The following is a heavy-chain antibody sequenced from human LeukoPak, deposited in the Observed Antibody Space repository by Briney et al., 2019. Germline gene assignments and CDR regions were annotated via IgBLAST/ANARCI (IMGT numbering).Heavy chain of an antibody. CDR1: GYDFSGSY. CDR3: ARDHGGSSDY. Sequence: ASVKVSCKASGYDFSGSYIHWVRQAPGQGLEWMGWINPNSGGTNYAQKFQGRVTMTRDTSISTAYMELSRLRSDDTAVYYCARDHGGSSDYWGQGTLVTVSS. D-gene: IGHD1-26*01. J-gene: IGHJ4*02. V-gene: IGHV1-2*02. CDR2: INPNSGGT.